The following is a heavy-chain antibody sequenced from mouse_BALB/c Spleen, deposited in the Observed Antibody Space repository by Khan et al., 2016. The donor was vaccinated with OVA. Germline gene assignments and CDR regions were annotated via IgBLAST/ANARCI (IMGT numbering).Heavy chain of an antibody. CDR3: ARSLVDYYAMDY. Sequence: EVELVESGGGVVKPGGSLKLSCSASGFTFSSFAMSWVRQTPEKRLEWVATISTGGHYTFSPDSVKGRFTMSRANARNTLYLQMSSLRSEDTAMYYCARSLVDYYAMDYWGQGTSVTVSS. J-gene: IGHJ4*01. V-gene: IGHV5-9-3*01. CDR1: GFTFSSFA. CDR2: ISTGGHYT. D-gene: IGHD2-2*01.